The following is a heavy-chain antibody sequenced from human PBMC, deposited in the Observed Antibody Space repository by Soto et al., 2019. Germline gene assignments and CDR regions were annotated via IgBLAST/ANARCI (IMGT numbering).Heavy chain of an antibody. V-gene: IGHV4-31*03. CDR1: GGSIRSAGYY. J-gene: IGHJ4*02. Sequence: QVRLQESGPGLVKPSQTLSLTCTVSGGSIRSAGYYLRWVRQHPGKGLEWIGYIYYSWSTSYSPSLKSRVTISVDTSENECSLKLSPVTAADTAVYYCAKDRGAAIGESDSWGQGALVTVSS. CDR3: AKDRGAAIGESDS. D-gene: IGHD6-13*01. CDR2: IYYSWST.